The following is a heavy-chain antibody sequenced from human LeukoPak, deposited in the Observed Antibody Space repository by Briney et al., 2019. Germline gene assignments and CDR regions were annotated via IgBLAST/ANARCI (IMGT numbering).Heavy chain of an antibody. D-gene: IGHD3-22*01. CDR1: GYTFTRYG. V-gene: IGHV1-18*01. CDR3: ARDYSYDSSDYYRTGFDY. J-gene: IGHJ4*02. CDR2: ISGHNGHT. Sequence: GASVKVSCKASGYTFTRYGITWVRQAPGQGLEWMGWISGHNGHTNYAQKYQGRVTMTTDTSTSTAYMELRSLRSDDTAVYYCARDYSYDSSDYYRTGFDYWGQGTLVTVSS.